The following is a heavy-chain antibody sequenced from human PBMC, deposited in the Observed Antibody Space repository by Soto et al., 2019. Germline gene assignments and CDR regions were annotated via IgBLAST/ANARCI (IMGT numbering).Heavy chain of an antibody. J-gene: IGHJ4*02. D-gene: IGHD3-22*01. CDR2: INHSGST. Sequence: PSETLSLTCVVSGGSFSTYYYNWIRQSPGKGLEWIGEINHSGSTYYNPSLKSRVTISVDTSKNQFSQKLSSVTAADTAVYYCARDSTDSSGYYQDEYYFDYWGQGTLVTVSS. V-gene: IGHV4-34*09. CDR1: GGSFSTYY. CDR3: ARDSTDSSGYYQDEYYFDY.